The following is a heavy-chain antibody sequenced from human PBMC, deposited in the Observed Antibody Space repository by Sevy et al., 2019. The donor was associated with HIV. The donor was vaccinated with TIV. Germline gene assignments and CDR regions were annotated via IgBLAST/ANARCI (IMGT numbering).Heavy chain of an antibody. D-gene: IGHD4-17*01. CDR1: GFTFSSYG. J-gene: IGHJ6*02. V-gene: IGHV3-30*18. CDR3: AKDRWGIGYGDQRNYYYYYGMDV. CDR2: ISYDGSNK. Sequence: GGSLRLSCAASGFTFSSYGMHWVRQAPGKGLEWVAVISYDGSNKYYADSVKGRFTISRDNSKNTLYLQMNSLRTEDTAVYYCAKDRWGIGYGDQRNYYYYYGMDVWGQGTTVTVSS.